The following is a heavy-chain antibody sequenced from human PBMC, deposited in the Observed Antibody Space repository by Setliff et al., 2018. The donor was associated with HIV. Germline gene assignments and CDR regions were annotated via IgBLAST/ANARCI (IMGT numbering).Heavy chain of an antibody. CDR1: GFTFSNYA. Sequence: LSCAASGFTFSNYAMTWVRQTPGKGLEWIGEMNQSGTTNYNPSLKSRVTMSIDTSERQFSLKLTSVTAADTAVYYCVRWYYCVSGACYRADYWGQGTMVTVSS. V-gene: IGHV4-34*01. J-gene: IGHJ4*02. D-gene: IGHD2-21*02. CDR2: MNQSGTT. CDR3: VRWYYCVSGACYRADY.